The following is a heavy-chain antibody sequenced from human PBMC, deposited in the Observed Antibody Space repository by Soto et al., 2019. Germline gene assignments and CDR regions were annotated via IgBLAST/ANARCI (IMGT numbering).Heavy chain of an antibody. CDR1: GFTFSSYW. Sequence: GGSLRLSCAASGFTFSSYWMHWVRQAPGKGLVWVSHINSDGSSTNYADFVKGRFTISRDNAKNTLYLQMNSLRVEDTAVYYCSRVGGSTWHWGQGTLVTVSS. V-gene: IGHV3-74*01. CDR2: INSDGSST. J-gene: IGHJ4*02. CDR3: SRVGGSTWH. D-gene: IGHD1-26*01.